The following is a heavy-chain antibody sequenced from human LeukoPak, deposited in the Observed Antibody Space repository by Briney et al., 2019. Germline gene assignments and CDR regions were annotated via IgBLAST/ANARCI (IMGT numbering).Heavy chain of an antibody. Sequence: PSETLSLTCSVSGGSITSISYFWGWIRQPPGKGLEWIGTIYYTGMTYYNPSLKSRVTISIDTSKNQFSLKLSSVTAADTAVYYCAKITPGDYARERFNWFDPWGQGTLVTVSS. V-gene: IGHV4-39*07. D-gene: IGHD4-17*01. CDR3: AKITPGDYARERFNWFDP. CDR1: GGSITSISYF. J-gene: IGHJ5*02. CDR2: IYYTGMT.